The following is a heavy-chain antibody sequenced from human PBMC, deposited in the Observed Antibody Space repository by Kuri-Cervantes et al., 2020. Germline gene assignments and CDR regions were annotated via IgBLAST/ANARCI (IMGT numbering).Heavy chain of an antibody. D-gene: IGHD3-10*01. Sequence: ETLSLTCAASGFTFSSYSMNWVRQAPGKGLEWVSSISSSSSYIYYADSVKGRFTISRDDAKNSLYLQMNSLRAEDTAVYYCARGIYGSGSYWGQGTLVTVSS. CDR3: ARGIYGSGSY. V-gene: IGHV3-21*01. J-gene: IGHJ4*02. CDR2: ISSSSSYI. CDR1: GFTFSSYS.